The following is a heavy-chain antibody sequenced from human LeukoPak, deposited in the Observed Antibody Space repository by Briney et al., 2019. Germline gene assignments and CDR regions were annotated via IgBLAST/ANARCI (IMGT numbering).Heavy chain of an antibody. CDR2: INPDSGFT. CDR1: GYSFTDDY. D-gene: IGHD1-1*01. CDR3: APTPEAYTSNWNV. V-gene: IGHV1-2*02. J-gene: IGHJ4*02. Sequence: ASVKVSCKTSGYSFTDDYVQWVRRAPGQGLEWMGWINPDSGFTNYAQKFQGRVTMTRDTSISTAYMEVRRLRPDDAAVYYCAPTPEAYTSNWNVWGQGTLVTVSS.